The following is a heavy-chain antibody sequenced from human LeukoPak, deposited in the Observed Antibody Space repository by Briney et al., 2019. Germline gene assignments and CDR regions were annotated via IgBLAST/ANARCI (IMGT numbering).Heavy chain of an antibody. CDR1: DGSISDYY. CDR2: ISYSGST. V-gene: IGHV4-59*08. D-gene: IGHD1-26*01. Sequence: SETLSLTCTVSDGSISDYYWSWIRQPPGKGLEWIGYISYSGSTKYNPSLKSRVAMSLDTSKNQVSLYLTSVTAADTAMYFCARSFSEKYYFESWGQGTLVTVSS. CDR3: ARSFSEKYYFES. J-gene: IGHJ4*02.